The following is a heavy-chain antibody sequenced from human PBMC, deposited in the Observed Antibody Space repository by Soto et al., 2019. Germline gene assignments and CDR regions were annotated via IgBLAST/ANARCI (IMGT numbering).Heavy chain of an antibody. CDR3: ARFWDS. V-gene: IGHV3-48*02. CDR1: GFTFSNFN. Sequence: VGSLRLSCAASGFTFSNFNMNWVRQAPGKGLEWVSYISSSSSTIYYADSVKGRFTISRDNAKNSLYLQMNSLRDEDTAVYYCARFWDSWGQGTLVTVSS. J-gene: IGHJ4*02. CDR2: ISSSSSTI. D-gene: IGHD3-3*01.